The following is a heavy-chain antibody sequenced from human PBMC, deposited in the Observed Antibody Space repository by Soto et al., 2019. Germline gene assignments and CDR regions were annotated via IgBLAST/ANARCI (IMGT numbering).Heavy chain of an antibody. D-gene: IGHD2-8*01. CDR1: GFTFDTYT. CDR2: IYGNGRTT. V-gene: IGHV3-23*01. Sequence: EVQLMESGGALVQPGGSLRLSCAASGFTFDTYTMTWVRQAPGKGLEWVSSIYGNGRTTFYADSVRGLFTISKDFSRATLYLQMNGLRVEDTATYYCAKDRHPDGLWPFDHWGRGTLVTVSS. J-gene: IGHJ4*01. CDR3: AKDRHPDGLWPFDH.